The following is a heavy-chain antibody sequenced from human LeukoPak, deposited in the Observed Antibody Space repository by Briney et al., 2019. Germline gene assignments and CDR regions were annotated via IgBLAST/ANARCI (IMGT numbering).Heavy chain of an antibody. CDR3: AKDLVEQLVVFDY. V-gene: IGHV3-23*01. CDR2: ISGSGGST. J-gene: IGHJ4*02. D-gene: IGHD6-6*01. Sequence: PGGSLRLSCAASGFTFSSYAMSWVRQAPGKGLEWVSAISGSGGSTYYADSVKGRFTISRDNSKNTLYLQMNSPRAEDTAVYYCAKDLVEQLVVFDYWGQGTLVTVSS. CDR1: GFTFSSYA.